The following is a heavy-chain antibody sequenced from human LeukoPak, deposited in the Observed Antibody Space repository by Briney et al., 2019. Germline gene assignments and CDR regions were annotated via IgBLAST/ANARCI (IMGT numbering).Heavy chain of an antibody. CDR3: AGYTARKHNYYDSSGPAK. CDR1: GGSISSYY. CDR2: IYYSGST. J-gene: IGHJ4*02. Sequence: SETLSLTCTVSGGSISSYYWSWIRQPPGKGLEWIGYIYYSGSTNYNPSLKSRVTISVDTSKNQFSLKLSSATAADTAVYYCAGYTARKHNYYDSSGPAKWGQGTLVTVSS. D-gene: IGHD3-22*01. V-gene: IGHV4-59*01.